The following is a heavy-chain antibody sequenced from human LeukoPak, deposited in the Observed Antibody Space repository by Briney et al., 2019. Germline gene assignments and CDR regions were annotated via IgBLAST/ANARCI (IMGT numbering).Heavy chain of an antibody. CDR1: GGSISSYY. CDR2: IYYAGST. J-gene: IGHJ6*03. D-gene: IGHD1-14*01. CDR3: AREAQDFRTGNHRPGHYDYMDV. V-gene: IGHV4-59*01. Sequence: SETLSLTCGVSGGSISSYYWAWIRQAPGKGLEWIGYIYYAGSTNYNPSLKSRVTMSVDMSRNQFSLRMTSVTAADTAVYYCAREAQDFRTGNHRPGHYDYMDVWGKGTAVTISS.